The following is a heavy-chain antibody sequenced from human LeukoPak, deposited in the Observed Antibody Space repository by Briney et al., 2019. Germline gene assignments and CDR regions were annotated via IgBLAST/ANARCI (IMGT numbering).Heavy chain of an antibody. V-gene: IGHV4-34*01. D-gene: IGHD3-22*01. CDR2: INHSGST. CDR3: ARGFHYYDSSGYYYQHYYFDY. CDR1: GGSFSGYY. J-gene: IGHJ4*02. Sequence: SETLSLTCAVYGGSFSGYYWSWIRQPPGKGLEWIGEINHSGSTNYNPSLKGRVTISVDTSKNQSSLKLSSVTAADTAVYYCARGFHYYDSSGYYYQHYYFDYWGQGTLVTVSS.